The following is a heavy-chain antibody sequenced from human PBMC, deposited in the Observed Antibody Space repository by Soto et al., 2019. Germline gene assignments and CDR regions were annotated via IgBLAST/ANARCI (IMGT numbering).Heavy chain of an antibody. V-gene: IGHV4-4*02. CDR1: GDSLRSDNW. CDR2: IFHGGAT. CDR3: AVDSGSVDY. Sequence: SETLSLTCTVSGDSLRSDNWWTWVRQSPGKELEWLGDIFHGGATNYNPSLKSRVTISVDTPKNQFSLKLSSVTAADTAVYYCAVDSGSVDYWGQGTLVTVSS. D-gene: IGHD1-26*01. J-gene: IGHJ4*02.